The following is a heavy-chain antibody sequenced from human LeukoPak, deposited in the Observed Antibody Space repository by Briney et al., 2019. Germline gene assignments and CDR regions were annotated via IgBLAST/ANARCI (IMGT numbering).Heavy chain of an antibody. V-gene: IGHV1-24*01. CDR3: ARLVVRGKWFDP. CDR2: FDPEDGKT. CDR1: GNTLTEFS. J-gene: IGHJ5*02. Sequence: ASVKVSCKLSGNTLTEFSMHWVRQAPGKGLEWMGGFDPEDGKTIYAQKFQGRVTMTEDTSTDTAYMELSRLRSDDTAVYYCARLVVRGKWFDPWGQGTLVTVSS. D-gene: IGHD3-10*01.